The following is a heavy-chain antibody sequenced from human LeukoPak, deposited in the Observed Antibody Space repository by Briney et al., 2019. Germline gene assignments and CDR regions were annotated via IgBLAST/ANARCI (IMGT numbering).Heavy chain of an antibody. V-gene: IGHV4-59*11. CDR1: GGSISSHY. Sequence: SETLSLTCTVSGGSISSHYWSWIRQPPGKGLEWIGYIYYSGSTNYNPSLKSRVTISVDTSKNQFSLKLSSVTAADTAVYYCARAHLGYDSSGYYYAETTDFDYWGQGTLVTVSS. D-gene: IGHD3-22*01. CDR3: ARAHLGYDSSGYYYAETTDFDY. J-gene: IGHJ4*02. CDR2: IYYSGST.